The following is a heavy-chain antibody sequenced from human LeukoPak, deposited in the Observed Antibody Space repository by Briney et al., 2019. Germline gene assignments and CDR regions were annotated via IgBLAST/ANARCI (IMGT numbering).Heavy chain of an antibody. D-gene: IGHD5-24*01. CDR3: ARGGSERWLQGAFDI. J-gene: IGHJ3*02. CDR1: GGSISSDNYY. Sequence: SETLSLTCTVSGGSISSDNYYWGWIRQPPGKGLEWIGSIYYSGTTYYNPSLKSRVTISVDTSKNQFSLKLSSVTAADTAVYYCARGGSERWLQGAFDIWGQGTMATVSS. V-gene: IGHV4-39*07. CDR2: IYYSGTT.